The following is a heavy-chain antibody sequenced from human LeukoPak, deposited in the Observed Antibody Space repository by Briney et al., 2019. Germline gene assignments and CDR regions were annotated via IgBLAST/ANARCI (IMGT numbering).Heavy chain of an antibody. J-gene: IGHJ4*02. D-gene: IGHD6-19*01. CDR1: GFTFSSYG. CDR3: AKDLGRYSSGCSFNY. V-gene: IGHV3-30*02. CDR2: IRYDGSNK. Sequence: GGSLRLSCAAPGFTFSSYGMHWVRQAPGKGLEWVAFIRYDGSNKYYADSVKGRFTISRDNSKNTLYLQMNSLRAEDTAVYYCAKDLGRYSSGCSFNYWGQGTLVTVSS.